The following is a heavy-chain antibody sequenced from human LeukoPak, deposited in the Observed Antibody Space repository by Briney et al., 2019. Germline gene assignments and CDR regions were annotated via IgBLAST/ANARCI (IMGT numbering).Heavy chain of an antibody. Sequence: GGSLRLSCAASGFTFSSYSMNWVRQAPGKGLEWVSSISSSSSYIYYAYSVKGRFTISRDNAKNSLYLQMNSLRAEDTAVYYCASTTVSPGYWGQGTLVTVSS. J-gene: IGHJ4*02. CDR1: GFTFSSYS. D-gene: IGHD1-1*01. V-gene: IGHV3-21*01. CDR3: ASTTVSPGY. CDR2: ISSSSSYI.